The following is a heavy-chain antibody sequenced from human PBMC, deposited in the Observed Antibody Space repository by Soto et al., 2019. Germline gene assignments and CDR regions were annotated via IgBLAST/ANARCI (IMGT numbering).Heavy chain of an antibody. CDR2: INLRGGTT. D-gene: IGHD4-17*01. V-gene: IGHV1-46*02. CDR1: GYNFNQYY. CDR3: ARGPDDSDVPRWDH. Sequence: QVQLVQSGPEVRKPGASVRLSCATSGYNFNQYYIHWVRQAPGQGLAWMGIINLRGGTTEYAHKFRGRVNVNGDTSTRTAYMELSSLRSEDTSVYFCARGPDDSDVPRWDHWGQGTLITVSS. J-gene: IGHJ4*02.